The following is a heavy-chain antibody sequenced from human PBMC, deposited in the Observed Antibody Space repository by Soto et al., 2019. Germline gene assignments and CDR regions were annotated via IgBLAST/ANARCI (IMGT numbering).Heavy chain of an antibody. J-gene: IGHJ4*02. CDR1: GYTFTGYY. CDR2: INPNSGGT. V-gene: IGHV1-2*02. Sequence: GASVKVSCKASGYTFTGYYMHWVRRAPGQGLEWMGWINPNSGGTNYAQKFQGRVTMTRDTSISTAYMELSRLRSDDTALYYCARAKSYSNLFDYWGQGTLVTVSS. CDR3: ARAKSYSNLFDY. D-gene: IGHD4-4*01.